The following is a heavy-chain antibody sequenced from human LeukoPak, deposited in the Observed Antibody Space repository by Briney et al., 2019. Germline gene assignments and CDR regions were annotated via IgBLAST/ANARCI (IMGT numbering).Heavy chain of an antibody. CDR2: ISGSGGST. J-gene: IGHJ4*02. CDR1: GISLSNYA. D-gene: IGHD6-13*01. CDR3: AKEQQLVPTFDY. V-gene: IGHV3-23*01. Sequence: PGRSLRLSCVVSGISLSNYAMSWVRQAPGKGLEWVSAISGSGGSTYYADSVKGRFTISRDNSKNTLYLQMNSLRAEDTAVYYCAKEQQLVPTFDYWGQGTLVTVSS.